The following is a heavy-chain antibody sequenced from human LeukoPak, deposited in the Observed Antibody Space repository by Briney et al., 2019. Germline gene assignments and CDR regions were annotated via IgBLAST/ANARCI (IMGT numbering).Heavy chain of an antibody. V-gene: IGHV4-34*01. CDR3: ARAGDSSGYSDY. CDR1: CGSFSGYY. J-gene: IGHJ4*02. Sequence: AETLSLTCAVDCGSFSGYYSSWTRQPPGKGLEWIVEINHSVSTNYNPSLKSRCTLSVDTSKNQFSLTLSSVTAEATAVYYCARAGDSSGYSDYWGQGTLVTVSS. CDR2: INHSVST. D-gene: IGHD3-22*01.